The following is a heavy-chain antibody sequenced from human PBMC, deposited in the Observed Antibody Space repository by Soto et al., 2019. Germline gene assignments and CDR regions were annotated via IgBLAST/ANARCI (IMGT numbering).Heavy chain of an antibody. D-gene: IGHD4-17*01. Sequence: ASVKVSCKASGYTFTSYGISWVRQAPGQGLERMRWISSYNGNTNYAQKLQGRVTMTTDTSTCTAYMELRSLRSDDTAVYYCARDRLDYGGNSYWFDPWGQGTLVTVSS. CDR3: ARDRLDYGGNSYWFDP. CDR2: ISSYNGNT. V-gene: IGHV1-18*01. J-gene: IGHJ5*02. CDR1: GYTFTSYG.